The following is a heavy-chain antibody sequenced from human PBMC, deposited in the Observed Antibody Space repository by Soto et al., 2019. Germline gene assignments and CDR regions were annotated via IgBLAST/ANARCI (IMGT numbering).Heavy chain of an antibody. CDR1: GFTFSSYA. CDR3: AKDRWELLTDDAFDI. CDR2: ITGSGITT. Sequence: GGSLRLSCAASGFTFSSYAMNWVRQAPGKGLEWVSAITGSGITTYHADSVKGRFTISRDNSKNTLYLQMNSLRAEDTAVYYCAKDRWELLTDDAFDIWGQGTTVTVSS. D-gene: IGHD1-26*01. V-gene: IGHV3-23*01. J-gene: IGHJ3*02.